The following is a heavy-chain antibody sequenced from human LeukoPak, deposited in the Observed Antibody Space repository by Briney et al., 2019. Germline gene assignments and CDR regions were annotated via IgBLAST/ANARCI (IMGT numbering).Heavy chain of an antibody. CDR3: ARHSLVATVAFDI. CDR2: LYYSGST. D-gene: IGHD2-15*01. CDR1: GGSMSSRTYY. Sequence: PSETLSLTCTVSGGSMSSRTYYWGWIRQPPGKGLEWIGSLYYSGSTYDNPSLKSRVTISVDTSKNHLSLKLSSVTAADTAIYYCARHSLVATVAFDIWGQGTMATVSS. V-gene: IGHV4-39*01. J-gene: IGHJ3*02.